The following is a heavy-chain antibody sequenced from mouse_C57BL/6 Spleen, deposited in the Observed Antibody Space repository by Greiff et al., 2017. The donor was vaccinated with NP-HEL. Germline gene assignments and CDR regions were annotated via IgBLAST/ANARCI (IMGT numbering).Heavy chain of an antibody. Sequence: QVQLQQSGAELVRPGTSVKVSCKASGYAFTNYLIEWVKQRPGQGLEWIGVINPGSGGTNYNEKVKGKATLTADKSSSTAYMQLSSLTSEDSAVYFCARRYGNYGHFDVWGTGTTVTVSS. J-gene: IGHJ1*03. CDR2: INPGSGGT. CDR3: ARRYGNYGHFDV. D-gene: IGHD2-10*02. V-gene: IGHV1-54*01. CDR1: GYAFTNYL.